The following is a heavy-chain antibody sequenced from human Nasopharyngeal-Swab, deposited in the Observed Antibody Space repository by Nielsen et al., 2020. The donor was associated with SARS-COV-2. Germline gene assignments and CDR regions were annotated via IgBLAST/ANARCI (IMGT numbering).Heavy chain of an antibody. CDR3: AKEADWSTWYYFDH. D-gene: IGHD6-13*01. CDR2: ISWHSTSV. V-gene: IGHV3-9*01. Sequence: SLKISCAASGFTFDNYAMHWVRQAPGKGLEWVSAISWHSTSVGYADSVKGRFTISRDNAKNSLYLQMDSLRPEDTAFYYCAKEADWSTWYYFDHWGQGTLVTVSS. CDR1: GFTFDNYA. J-gene: IGHJ4*02.